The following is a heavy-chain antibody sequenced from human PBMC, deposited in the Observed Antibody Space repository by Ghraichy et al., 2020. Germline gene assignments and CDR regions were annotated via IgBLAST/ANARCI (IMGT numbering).Heavy chain of an antibody. J-gene: IGHJ5*02. CDR2: IYNSGTT. D-gene: IGHD4-23*01. V-gene: IGHV4-59*01. CDR3: ARSPGGKYGWFDP. CDR1: GASMNNYY. Sequence: SQTLSLTCTVSGASMNNYYWSWIRQPPGKGLEWIGYIYNSGTTKYNPSLKSRVTISVDTAKNQVSLKLNSVGAADTAVYYCARSPGGKYGWFDPWGQGSLVTVSS.